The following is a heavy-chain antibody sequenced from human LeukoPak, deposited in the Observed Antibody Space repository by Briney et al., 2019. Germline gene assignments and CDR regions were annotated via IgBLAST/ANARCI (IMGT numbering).Heavy chain of an antibody. J-gene: IGHJ4*02. D-gene: IGHD6-13*01. V-gene: IGHV4-34*01. CDR1: GGSFSGYY. Sequence: KPSETLSLTCAVYGGSFSGYYWSWIRQPPGKGLEGIGEINHSGSTNYNPSLKSRVTISVDTSKNQFSLKLSSVTAADTAVYYCARALVTAAGKGKSFDYWGQGTLVTVSS. CDR2: INHSGST. CDR3: ARALVTAAGKGKSFDY.